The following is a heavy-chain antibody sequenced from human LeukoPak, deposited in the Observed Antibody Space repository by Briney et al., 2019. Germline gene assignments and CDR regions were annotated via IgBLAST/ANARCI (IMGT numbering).Heavy chain of an antibody. Sequence: SESLSLTCDVYNASFGPYYWSWLRQSPGKGLEYIGEVNYRGDGNYNPSLKSRVTISVDTSKNQFSLKLSSVTAADTAVYYCARGGVATITDWGQGTLVTVSS. D-gene: IGHD5-12*01. V-gene: IGHV4-34*01. J-gene: IGHJ4*02. CDR1: NASFGPYY. CDR3: ARGGVATITD. CDR2: VNYRGDG.